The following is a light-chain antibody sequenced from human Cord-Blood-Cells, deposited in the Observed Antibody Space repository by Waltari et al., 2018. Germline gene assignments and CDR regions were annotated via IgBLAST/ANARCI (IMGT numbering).Light chain of an antibody. CDR2: WAS. V-gene: IGKV4-1*01. J-gene: IGKJ1*01. Sequence: IVITQSSDPLAVSLGERGNINFKVRPSVLYSSNNKNYLAWYQQKPGQPPKLLIYWASTRESGVPDRFSGSGSGTDFTLTISSLQAEDVAVYYCQQYYSTPWTFGQGTKVEIK. CDR1: PSVLYSSNNKNY. CDR3: QQYYSTPWT.